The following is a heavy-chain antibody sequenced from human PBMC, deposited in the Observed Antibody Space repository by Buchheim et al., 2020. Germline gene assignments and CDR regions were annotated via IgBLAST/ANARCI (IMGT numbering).Heavy chain of an antibody. V-gene: IGHV4-31*03. D-gene: IGHD3-22*01. Sequence: QVQLQESGPGLVKPSQTLSLTCTVSGGSISSGGYYWSWIRQHPGKGLEWIGYIYYSGSTYYNPSLKSRVTISVDTSKNQFPLKLSSVTAADTAVYYCARESRLYDSSGYYKHYYYGMDVWGQGTT. J-gene: IGHJ6*02. CDR2: IYYSGST. CDR3: ARESRLYDSSGYYKHYYYGMDV. CDR1: GGSISSGGYY.